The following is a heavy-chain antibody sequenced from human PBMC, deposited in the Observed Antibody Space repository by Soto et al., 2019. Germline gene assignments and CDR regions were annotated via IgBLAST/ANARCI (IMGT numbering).Heavy chain of an antibody. V-gene: IGHV1-2*04. CDR3: ARASELELLVDY. CDR2: INPNSGGT. CDR1: GYTFTGYY. J-gene: IGHJ4*02. D-gene: IGHD1-7*01. Sequence: ASVKVSCKASGYTFTGYYMHWVRQAPGQGLEWMGWINPNSGGTNYAQKFQGWVTMTRDTSISTAYMELRSLRSDDTAVYYCARASELELLVDYWGQGTLVTVSS.